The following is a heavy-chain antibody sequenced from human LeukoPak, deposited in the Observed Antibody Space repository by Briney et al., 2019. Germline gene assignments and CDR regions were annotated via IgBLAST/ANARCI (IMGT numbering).Heavy chain of an antibody. V-gene: IGHV1-18*01. CDR1: GYTFTSYG. D-gene: IGHD3-22*01. J-gene: IGHJ4*02. Sequence: GASVKVSCKASGYTFTSYGITWVRQAPGQGLEWMGWISAYNGNTNYAQKVQGRVTMTTDTSTSTAYMELRSLRSDDTAVYYCARGFPPRIYYDSSGYYSYYFDYWGQGTLVTVSS. CDR3: ARGFPPRIYYDSSGYYSYYFDY. CDR2: ISAYNGNT.